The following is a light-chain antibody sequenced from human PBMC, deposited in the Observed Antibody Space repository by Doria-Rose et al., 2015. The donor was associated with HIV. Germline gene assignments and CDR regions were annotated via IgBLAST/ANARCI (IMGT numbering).Light chain of an antibody. CDR1: QSFSSTY. V-gene: IGKV3-20*01. Sequence: TQSPGTLSLSPGERATLSCRASQSFSSTYLAWYQQTPGQAPSLLIYDGSTRANGIPDRFSDSGSRTDFTLNINRLEPEDFALYYCLQYGASWTFGQGTKVEI. CDR2: DGS. CDR3: LQYGASWT. J-gene: IGKJ1*01.